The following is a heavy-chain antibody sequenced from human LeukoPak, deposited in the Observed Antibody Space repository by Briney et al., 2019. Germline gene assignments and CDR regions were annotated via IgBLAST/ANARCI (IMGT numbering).Heavy chain of an antibody. D-gene: IGHD3-10*01. J-gene: IGHJ4*02. Sequence: GGSLRLSCAASGFTFSSYGMHWVRQAPGKGLEWVAVISYDGGNKYYADSVKGRFTISRDNSKNTLYLQMNSLRAEDTAVYYCAKDSYASGSYSFQVEYWGQGTLATVSS. CDR1: GFTFSSYG. CDR3: AKDSYASGSYSFQVEY. V-gene: IGHV3-30*18. CDR2: ISYDGGNK.